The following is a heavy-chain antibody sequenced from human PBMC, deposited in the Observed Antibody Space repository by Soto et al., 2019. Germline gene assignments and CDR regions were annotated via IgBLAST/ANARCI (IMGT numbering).Heavy chain of an antibody. Sequence: ASVKVSCKASGYTFTSYGISWVRQAPGQGLEWMGWISAYNGNTNYAQKLQGRVTMTTDTSTSTAYMELRSLRSDDTAVYYCARESLSEVGVTHDAFDIWGQGTMVTVSS. V-gene: IGHV1-18*01. J-gene: IGHJ3*02. CDR3: ARESLSEVGVTHDAFDI. CDR1: GYTFTSYG. D-gene: IGHD1-26*01. CDR2: ISAYNGNT.